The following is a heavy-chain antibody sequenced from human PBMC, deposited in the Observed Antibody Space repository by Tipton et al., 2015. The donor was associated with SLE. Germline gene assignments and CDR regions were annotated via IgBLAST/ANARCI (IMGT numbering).Heavy chain of an antibody. J-gene: IGHJ3*02. D-gene: IGHD2-15*01. V-gene: IGHV4-4*08. CDR3: AREDVGVMVEASFDI. Sequence: LRLSCAASGFTFKNYAMSWVRQAPGKGLEWIGCLYTSGTTKYNPSLQSRVTISVDTPKNQFSLKLNSVTAADTAVYYCAREDVGVMVEASFDIWGQGTVVTVAS. CDR2: LYTSGTT. CDR1: GFTFKNYA.